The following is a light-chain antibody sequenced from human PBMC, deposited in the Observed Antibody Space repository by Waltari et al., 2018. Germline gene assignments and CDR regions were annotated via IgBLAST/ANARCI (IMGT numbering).Light chain of an antibody. Sequence: SYDLTQPLSVSVALGQTARITWGGNNIGAKSVHWYQQKPGQAPLLVLYRENTRPSRIPERFSGSNSENTATLTISGAQAADEADYYCQVRDSNTAVFGGGTHLTVL. CDR3: QVRDSNTAV. CDR1: NIGAKS. J-gene: IGLJ7*01. V-gene: IGLV3-9*01. CDR2: REN.